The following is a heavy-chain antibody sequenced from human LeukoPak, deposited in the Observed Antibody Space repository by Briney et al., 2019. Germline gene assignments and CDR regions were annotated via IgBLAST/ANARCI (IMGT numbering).Heavy chain of an antibody. CDR2: INHSGST. D-gene: IGHD3-10*01. Sequence: PSETLSLTCAVYGGSLSGYYWSWIREPPGKGVEWIGEINHSGSTNYNPSLKSRVTISVDTSKNQFSLKLSSVTAADTAVYYCARGRGYFDYWGQGTLGTVSS. CDR3: ARGRGYFDY. CDR1: GGSLSGYY. J-gene: IGHJ4*02. V-gene: IGHV4-34*01.